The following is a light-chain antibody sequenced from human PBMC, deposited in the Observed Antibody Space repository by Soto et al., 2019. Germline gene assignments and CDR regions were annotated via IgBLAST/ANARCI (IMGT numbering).Light chain of an antibody. Sequence: EIVLTQSPGTLSLSAGERATVSCRASQSVPRSYLAWYQQKPGQAPRLLIYGASTRATGIPARFSGSGSGTEFTLTISSLQSEHFAVYYCQQYNNWPRTFGQGTKVDIK. J-gene: IGKJ1*01. CDR3: QQYNNWPRT. V-gene: IGKV3-15*01. CDR1: QSVPRSY. CDR2: GAS.